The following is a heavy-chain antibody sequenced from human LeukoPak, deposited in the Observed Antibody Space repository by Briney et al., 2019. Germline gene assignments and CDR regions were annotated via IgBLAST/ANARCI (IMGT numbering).Heavy chain of an antibody. D-gene: IGHD3-16*01. CDR1: GFTFSSYW. Sequence: GGSLRLSCAASGFTFSSYWMNWARQAPGKGLEWVASINHNGNVNYYVDSVKGRFTISRDNAKNSLYLQMSNLRAEDTTVYFCARGGGLDVWGQGATVTVSS. CDR2: INHNGNVN. CDR3: ARGGGLDV. J-gene: IGHJ6*02. V-gene: IGHV3-7*03.